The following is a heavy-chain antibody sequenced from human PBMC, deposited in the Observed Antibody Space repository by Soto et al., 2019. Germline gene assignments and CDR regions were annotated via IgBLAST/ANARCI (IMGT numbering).Heavy chain of an antibody. CDR1: GFTFSDYY. V-gene: IGHV3-23*04. CDR2: ISGSGGGT. J-gene: IGHJ6*02. CDR3: AKEGIYGSGRSYGMDV. D-gene: IGHD3-10*01. Sequence: VQLVESGGGLVKPGGSLRLSCAASGFTFSDYYMSWIRQAPGKGLDWVSGISGSGGGTYYADSVKGRFTISRDNSKNTLYLQMNSLRAEDTAVYYCAKEGIYGSGRSYGMDVWGQGTTVTVSS.